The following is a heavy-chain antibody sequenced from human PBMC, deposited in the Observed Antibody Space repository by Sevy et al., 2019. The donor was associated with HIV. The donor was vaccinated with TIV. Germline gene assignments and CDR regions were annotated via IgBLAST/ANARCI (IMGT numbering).Heavy chain of an antibody. CDR2: ISGSGGGT. D-gene: IGHD3-22*01. CDR1: GFTFSSYA. J-gene: IGHJ3*02. V-gene: IGHV3-23*01. Sequence: GGSLRLSCAASGFTFSSYAMSWVRQAPGKGLEWVSGISGSGGGTYYADSVKGRFTISRDNSKNTVYVQMNSLRAEDTAVYYCAKGVVAYYYDSSGYYCAFDIWGQGTMVTVSS. CDR3: AKGVVAYYYDSSGYYCAFDI.